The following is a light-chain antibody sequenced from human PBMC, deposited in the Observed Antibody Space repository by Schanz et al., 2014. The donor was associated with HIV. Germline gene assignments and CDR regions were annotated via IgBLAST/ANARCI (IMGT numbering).Light chain of an antibody. CDR1: SSSIKTNT. J-gene: IGLJ3*02. Sequence: QSVLTQPPSASGTPGQRVTISCSGSSSSIKTNTVNWLQQLPGTAPKLLIYNTYHRPSGVPDRFSGSESGTSASLAISGLQSEDEADYYCGTWDDSLNGWVFGGGTQLTV. CDR2: NTY. CDR3: GTWDDSLNGWV. V-gene: IGLV1-44*01.